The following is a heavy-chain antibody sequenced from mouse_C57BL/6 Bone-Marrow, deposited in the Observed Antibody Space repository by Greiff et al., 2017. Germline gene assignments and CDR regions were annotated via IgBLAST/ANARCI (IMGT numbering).Heavy chain of an antibody. CDR3: ASPDYAYAMDY. Sequence: QVQLKQSGPGLVQPSQSLSITCTVSGFSLTSYGVHWVRQSPGKGLEWLGVIWSGGSTDYNAALISRMGISKDNSKSQVFFKMNSRQADDTAIYYCASPDYAYAMDYWGQGTSDTVSS. CDR2: IWSGGST. V-gene: IGHV2-2*01. CDR1: GFSLTSYG. J-gene: IGHJ4*01. D-gene: IGHD1-1*01.